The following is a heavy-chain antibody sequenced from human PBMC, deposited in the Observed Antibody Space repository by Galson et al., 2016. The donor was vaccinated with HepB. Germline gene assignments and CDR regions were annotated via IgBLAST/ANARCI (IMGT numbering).Heavy chain of an antibody. Sequence: SLRLSCAATGFILSDYWMNWVRQTPGKGLVWVSHLNPAGTKTAYADSVKGRFTISRDKSKTTVYLQMNNLRAEDTALYYCAHWLYGDYDSWGQGTLVTVSS. V-gene: IGHV3-74*01. D-gene: IGHD4-17*01. CDR3: AHWLYGDYDS. CDR1: GFILSDYW. J-gene: IGHJ5*01. CDR2: LNPAGTKT.